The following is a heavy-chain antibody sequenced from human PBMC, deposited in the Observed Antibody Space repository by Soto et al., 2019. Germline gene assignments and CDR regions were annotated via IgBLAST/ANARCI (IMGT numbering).Heavy chain of an antibody. CDR1: GFTFSSYA. CDR2: ISGSGGST. V-gene: IGHV3-23*01. CDR3: AKFTSQGSSIYYFDY. D-gene: IGHD1-26*01. J-gene: IGHJ4*02. Sequence: EVQLLESGGGLVQPGGSLRLSCAASGFTFSSYAMSWVRQAPGKGLEWVSAISGSGGSTYYADSVKGRFTISSDNSKNTMYLQMNSLRAEDTAVYYCAKFTSQGSSIYYFDYWGQGTLVTVSS.